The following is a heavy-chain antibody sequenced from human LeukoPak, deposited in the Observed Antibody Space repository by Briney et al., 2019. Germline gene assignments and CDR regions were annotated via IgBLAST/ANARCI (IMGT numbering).Heavy chain of an antibody. J-gene: IGHJ6*02. CDR1: GFTFSSYD. CDR2: ISGGGGST. Sequence: GGSLRLSCAASGFTFSSYDMSWVRQVPGMGLEWVSTISGGGGSTYYADSVKGPFTISRDNSKNTLYLQMSSLRAEDTAIYYCAKALDYIGSEDGMDVWGQGTTVTVSS. V-gene: IGHV3-23*01. CDR3: AKALDYIGSEDGMDV. D-gene: IGHD6-6*01.